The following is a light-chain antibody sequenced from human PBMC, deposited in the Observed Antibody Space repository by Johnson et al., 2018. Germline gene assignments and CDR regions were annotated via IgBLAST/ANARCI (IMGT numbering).Light chain of an antibody. CDR2: ENN. Sequence: LTQPPSVYAAPGQKVTISCSGSSSNIGNNYVSWYQQLPGTAPKLLIYENNKRPSGIPDRSSGSKSGKSATLGITGLQTGDEADYYCGTWDSSLSAGNVFGTGTKVTVL. J-gene: IGLJ1*01. CDR3: GTWDSSLSAGNV. V-gene: IGLV1-51*02. CDR1: SSNIGNNY.